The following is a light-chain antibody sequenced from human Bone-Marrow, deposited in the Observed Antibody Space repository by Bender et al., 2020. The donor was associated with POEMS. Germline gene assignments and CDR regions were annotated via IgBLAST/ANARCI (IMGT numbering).Light chain of an antibody. V-gene: IGLV1-44*01. Sequence: QSVLTQAPSASGAPGQRVTISCSGSSSNIGTNSVNWYQQLPRTAPKLLNDSDNQRPSGVPDRFSGSKYGTTSTLAICELQSEGEADYYCTTWDGTVDGPVFGGGTQLAVL. J-gene: IGLJ7*01. CDR3: TTWDGTVDGPV. CDR2: SDN. CDR1: SSNIGTNS.